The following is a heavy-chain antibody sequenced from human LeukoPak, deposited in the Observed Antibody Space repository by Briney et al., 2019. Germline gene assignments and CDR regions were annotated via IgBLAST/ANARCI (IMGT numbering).Heavy chain of an antibody. CDR2: LDSSGST. CDR1: GGSISSRSDY. D-gene: IGHD4-23*01. J-gene: IGHJ6*03. Sequence: SETLSLTCTVSGGSISSRSDYWGWIRQTPGKGLEWIGNLDSSGSTYYNPSLKSRVTISVGTSKNQFSLNLRSVTAADTAIYFCSRSHDYGGLYFYYYMGVWGKGTTVTVSS. CDR3: SRSHDYGGLYFYYYMGV. V-gene: IGHV4-39*01.